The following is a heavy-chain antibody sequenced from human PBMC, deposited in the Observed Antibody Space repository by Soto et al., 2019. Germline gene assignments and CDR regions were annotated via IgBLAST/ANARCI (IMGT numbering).Heavy chain of an antibody. J-gene: IGHJ4*02. CDR2: IYTSGST. V-gene: IGHV4-4*07. CDR1: GGSISSYY. CDR3: ARGISVARRDYYFDY. D-gene: IGHD6-19*01. Sequence: SSETLSLTCIVSGGSISSYYWSWIRQPAGKGLEWIGRIYTSGSTDYNPSLKSRVTMSVDTSKNQFSLKLRSVTAADTAVFYCARGISVARRDYYFDYWGQGTLVTVSS.